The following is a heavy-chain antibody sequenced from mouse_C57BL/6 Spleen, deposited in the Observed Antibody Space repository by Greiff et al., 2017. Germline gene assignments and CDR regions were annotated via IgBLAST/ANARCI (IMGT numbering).Heavy chain of an antibody. Sequence: VQLQQSGAELVRPGASVKLSCTASGFNIKDDYMHWVQQRPEQGLEWIGWIDPENGDTEYASKFQGKATITADTSSNTAYLQLSSLTSEDTAVYYCTTKDYYGSLFAYWGQGTLVTVSA. D-gene: IGHD1-1*01. CDR1: GFNIKDDY. V-gene: IGHV14-4*01. CDR2: IDPENGDT. CDR3: TTKDYYGSLFAY. J-gene: IGHJ3*01.